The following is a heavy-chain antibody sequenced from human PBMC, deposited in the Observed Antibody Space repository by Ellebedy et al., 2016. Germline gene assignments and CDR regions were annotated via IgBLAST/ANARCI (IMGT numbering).Heavy chain of an antibody. CDR2: INPSGGST. J-gene: IGHJ4*02. CDR1: GYTFTSYY. V-gene: IGHV1-46*01. CDR3: ARTYYYDSSGYYAPFDY. D-gene: IGHD3-22*01. Sequence: ASVKVSXXASGYTFTSYYMHWVRQAPGQGLEWMGIINPSGGSTSYAQKFQGRVTMTRDTSTSTVYMELSSLRSEDTAVYYCARTYYYDSSGYYAPFDYWGQGTLVTVSS.